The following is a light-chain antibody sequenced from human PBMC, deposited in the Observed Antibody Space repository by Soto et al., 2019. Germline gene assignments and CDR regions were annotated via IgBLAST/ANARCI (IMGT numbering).Light chain of an antibody. CDR1: QTITTW. V-gene: IGKV1-5*03. J-gene: IGKJ4*01. Sequence: DIQMTQSPSTLSASVGDRVTITCRASQTITTWLAWYQQKPGTAPKVLIYKESSLQSGVTSRFSGSGSGTEFTLTISSLQPDDFATYYCQQYDSYPLTFVGGTKVEIK. CDR3: QQYDSYPLT. CDR2: KES.